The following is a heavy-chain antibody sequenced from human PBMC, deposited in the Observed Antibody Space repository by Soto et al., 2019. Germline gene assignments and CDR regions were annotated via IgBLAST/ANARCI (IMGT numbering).Heavy chain of an antibody. V-gene: IGHV1-58*01. CDR2: IAVGSGYT. D-gene: IGHD2-8*01. J-gene: IGHJ4*02. Sequence: SVKVSCKASGFTFTSSAFQWVRQARGQRLEWIGWIAVGSGYTNYAQRFQDRVTLTRDMSTATTYMELSRLTSEDAAIYYCAADATAWQQMVPSDYWGQGTLVTVSS. CDR1: GFTFTSSA. CDR3: AADATAWQQMVPSDY.